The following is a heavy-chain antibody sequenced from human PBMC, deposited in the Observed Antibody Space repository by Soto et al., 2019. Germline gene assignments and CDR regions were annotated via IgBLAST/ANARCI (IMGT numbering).Heavy chain of an antibody. D-gene: IGHD3-22*01. CDR1: GFSLSTSGVG. V-gene: IGHV2-5*02. Sequence: QITLKEPGPTLVKPTQTLTLTCTFSGFSLSTSGVGVGWIRQPPGKALEWLALIYWDDDKHYSPSLKSRLTITKDTSKNQVVLTMTNMDPVDTATCYCAHSLIGYYYDSSGSNWFDPWGQGTLVTVSS. CDR2: IYWDDDK. J-gene: IGHJ5*02. CDR3: AHSLIGYYYDSSGSNWFDP.